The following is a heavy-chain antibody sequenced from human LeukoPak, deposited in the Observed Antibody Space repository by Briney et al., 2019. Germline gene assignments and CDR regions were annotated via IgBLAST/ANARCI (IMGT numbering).Heavy chain of an antibody. CDR1: GFTVSSNY. D-gene: IGHD4-23*01. J-gene: IGHJ4*02. CDR2: IYSGGST. Sequence: GGSLRLSCAASGFTVSSNYMSWVRQAPGKGLEWVSVIYSGGSTYYADSVKGRFTISRDNSRNTLYLQMNSLRAEDTAVYYCARFVVTYYFDYWGQGTLVTVSS. V-gene: IGHV3-66*02. CDR3: ARFVVTYYFDY.